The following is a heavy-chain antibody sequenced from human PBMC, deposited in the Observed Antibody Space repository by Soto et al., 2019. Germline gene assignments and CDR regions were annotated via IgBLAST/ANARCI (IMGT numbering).Heavy chain of an antibody. CDR1: GFTFSNFG. CDR2: ISSDGGDK. D-gene: IGHD2-15*01. J-gene: IGHJ4*02. CDR3: VKGSEVARQELDH. V-gene: IGHV3-30*18. Sequence: QVQLVESGGGVVQPGRSPRLSCAASGFTFSNFGMHWVRQAPGKGLEWVAAISSDGGDKYYSHSVKDRFTISRDNSKNTLFLQMNSLRVEDTAVYYCVKGSEVARQELDHWGQGIPVTVSS.